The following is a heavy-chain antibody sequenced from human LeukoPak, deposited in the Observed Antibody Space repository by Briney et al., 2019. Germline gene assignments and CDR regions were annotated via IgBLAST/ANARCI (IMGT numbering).Heavy chain of an antibody. CDR2: ISGGGGST. J-gene: IGHJ4*02. Sequence: GGSLRLSCAASGFTFSDYYMSWIRQAPGKGLEWVSAISGGGGSTYYADSVKGRFTISRDNSKNTLYLQMNSLRAEDTAVYYCANLDIAVAGTEETIDYWGQGTLVTVSS. CDR3: ANLDIAVAGTEETIDY. V-gene: IGHV3-23*01. CDR1: GFTFSDYY. D-gene: IGHD6-19*01.